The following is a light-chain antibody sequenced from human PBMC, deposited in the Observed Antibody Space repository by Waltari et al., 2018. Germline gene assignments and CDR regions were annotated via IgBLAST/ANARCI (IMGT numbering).Light chain of an antibody. CDR2: AAS. Sequence: DIQMTQSPSTLSASVGDTVTITCRASHIINNWLAWYQQKPGKAPKLLIYAASSLQSAVPSRFSGTGSGTDFTLTISSLQPEDFATYYCQQSYSTSFTFGPGTKVDIK. V-gene: IGKV1-39*01. CDR1: HIINNW. CDR3: QQSYSTSFT. J-gene: IGKJ3*01.